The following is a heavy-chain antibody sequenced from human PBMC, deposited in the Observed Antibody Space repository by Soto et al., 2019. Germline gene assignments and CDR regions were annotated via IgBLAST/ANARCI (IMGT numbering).Heavy chain of an antibody. J-gene: IGHJ6*02. CDR2: ISAYNGNT. Sequence: QVQLVQSGGEVKNPGASVKVSCKTSGYSFTTYGISWVRQAPGQGLEWMGWISAYNGNTNYAQKLQDRVTMTTDTSTSTAYMELRSLRSDDTAVYYCAREGPAPYYYYGMDVWGQGSTVTVSS. V-gene: IGHV1-18*01. CDR1: GYSFTTYG. CDR3: AREGPAPYYYYGMDV.